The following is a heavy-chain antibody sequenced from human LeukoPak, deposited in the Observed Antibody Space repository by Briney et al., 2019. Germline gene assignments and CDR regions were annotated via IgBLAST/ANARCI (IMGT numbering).Heavy chain of an antibody. CDR3: AREGSCSGGSCLYFDY. CDR2: ISSSSSYI. J-gene: IGHJ4*02. D-gene: IGHD2-15*01. Sequence: GGSLRLSCAASGFTFSSYGMHWVRQAPGKGLEWVSSISSSSSYIYYADSVKGRFTISRDNAKNSLYLQMNSLRAEDTAVYYCAREGSCSGGSCLYFDYWGQGTLVTVSS. CDR1: GFTFSSYG. V-gene: IGHV3-21*01.